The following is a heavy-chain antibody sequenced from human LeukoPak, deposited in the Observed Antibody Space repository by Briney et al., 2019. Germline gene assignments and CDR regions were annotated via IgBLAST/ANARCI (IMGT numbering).Heavy chain of an antibody. V-gene: IGHV3-66*01. D-gene: IGHD5-18*01. Sequence: GGSLRLSCAVSEFSVSSNYMHWVRQAPGRGLQWVAVIYGAETASYADSVKGRFTISRDNAKNTLYLQMNSLRAEDTAVYYCARDGTYSYGYPYYYYHMDVWGKGTTVTVSS. CDR1: EFSVSSNY. J-gene: IGHJ6*03. CDR2: IYGAETA. CDR3: ARDGTYSYGYPYYYYHMDV.